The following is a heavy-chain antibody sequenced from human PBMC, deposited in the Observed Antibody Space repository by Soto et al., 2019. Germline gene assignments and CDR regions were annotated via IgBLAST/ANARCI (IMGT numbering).Heavy chain of an antibody. CDR3: ARAVAVAADFDY. D-gene: IGHD6-19*01. CDR2: INAGNGNT. CDR1: GYTFTGYA. V-gene: IGHV1-3*05. J-gene: IGHJ4*02. Sequence: QVQLVQSGAEEKKPGASVKVSCKASGYTFTGYAMHWVRQAPGQRLEWMGWINAGNGNTKYSQKFQGRVTITRDTSASAAYMELSSLSSEVTAVYYCARAVAVAADFDYWGQGTLVTVSS.